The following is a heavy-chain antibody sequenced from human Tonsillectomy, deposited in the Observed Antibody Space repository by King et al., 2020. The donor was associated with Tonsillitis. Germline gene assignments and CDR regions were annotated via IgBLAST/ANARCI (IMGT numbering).Heavy chain of an antibody. CDR2: IKSEIDGGST. V-gene: IGHV3-15*01. CDR1: GFTFSNAW. CDR3: THDWPTDIFWLTKASFSGYFGF. J-gene: IGHJ4*02. Sequence: QLVQSGGGLVKPGGSLRLSCAASGFTFSNAWMSWVRQAPGKGLEWVGRIKSEIDGGSTDYAAPVKGRFTISRDDSKNTLYLQMNSLKTEDTAVYYCTHDWPTDIFWLTKASFSGYFGFWGQGTLVTVSS. D-gene: IGHD2-21*01.